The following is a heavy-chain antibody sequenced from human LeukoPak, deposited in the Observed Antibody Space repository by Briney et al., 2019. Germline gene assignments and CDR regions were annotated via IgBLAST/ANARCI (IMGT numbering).Heavy chain of an antibody. D-gene: IGHD1-14*01. CDR1: GFTFSDYW. J-gene: IGHJ4*02. CDR3: AREVWGPEY. V-gene: IGHV3-7*01. CDR2: IKQDGSDK. Sequence: PGRSLRLSCAASGFTFSDYWRDWVRQAPGKGLEWVGNIKQDGSDKNYMDSVKGRFTISRDNTKNSVYLQMSSLRAEDTAVYYCAREVWGPEYWGQGTLVTVSS.